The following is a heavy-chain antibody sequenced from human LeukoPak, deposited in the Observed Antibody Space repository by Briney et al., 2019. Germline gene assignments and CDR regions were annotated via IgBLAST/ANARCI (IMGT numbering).Heavy chain of an antibody. Sequence: ASVKVSCKASGYTFTSYGISWVRQAPGQRLEWMGWISAYNGNTNYAQKLQGRVTMTTDTSTSTAYMELRSLRSDDTAVYYCAILLHRGHYYYYGMDVWGQGTTVTVSS. V-gene: IGHV1-18*01. CDR3: AILLHRGHYYYYGMDV. CDR2: ISAYNGNT. J-gene: IGHJ6*02. D-gene: IGHD2-15*01. CDR1: GYTFTSYG.